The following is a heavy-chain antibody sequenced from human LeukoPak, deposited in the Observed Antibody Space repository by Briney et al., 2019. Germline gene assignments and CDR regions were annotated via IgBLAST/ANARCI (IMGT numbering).Heavy chain of an antibody. Sequence: GGSLRLSCAASGFTFSSYGMHWVRQAPGKGLEWVAFIRYDGSNKYYADSVKGRFTISRDNSKNTLHLQMNSLRAEDTAVYYCAKDLKPRIAAAGTDFWGQGTMVTVSS. CDR1: GFTFSSYG. V-gene: IGHV3-30*02. J-gene: IGHJ3*01. D-gene: IGHD6-13*01. CDR2: IRYDGSNK. CDR3: AKDLKPRIAAAGTDF.